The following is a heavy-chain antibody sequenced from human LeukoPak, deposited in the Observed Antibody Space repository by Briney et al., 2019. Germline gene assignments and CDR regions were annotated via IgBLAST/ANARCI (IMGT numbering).Heavy chain of an antibody. Sequence: GGSLRLSCADSGFTFSSYAMHWVRQAPGKGLEWVAVISYDGSNKYYADSVKGRFTISRDNSKNSLYLQMNSLRAEDTAVYYCARDHRRFDPWGQGTLVTVSS. CDR1: GFTFSSYA. CDR3: ARDHRRFDP. CDR2: ISYDGSNK. V-gene: IGHV3-30*04. J-gene: IGHJ5*02.